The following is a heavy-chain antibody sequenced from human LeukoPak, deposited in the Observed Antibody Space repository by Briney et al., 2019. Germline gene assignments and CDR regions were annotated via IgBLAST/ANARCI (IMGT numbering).Heavy chain of an antibody. CDR2: IIPIFGTA. CDR1: GGTFSSYA. V-gene: IGHV1-69*13. D-gene: IGHD1-26*01. CDR3: ARGIYSGSSLDY. Sequence: SGKVSCKASGGTFSSYAISWVRQAPGQGLEWMGGIIPIFGTANYAQKFQGRVTITADESTSTAYMELSSLRSEDTAVYYCARGIYSGSSLDYWGQGTLVTVSS. J-gene: IGHJ4*02.